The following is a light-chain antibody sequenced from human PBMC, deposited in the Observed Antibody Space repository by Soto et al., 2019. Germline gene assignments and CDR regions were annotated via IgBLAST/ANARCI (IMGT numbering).Light chain of an antibody. CDR1: QNVRNNY. CDR3: QQRSNWPLFT. CDR2: GAS. Sequence: ELTQSPGTLSLSPGERATLSCRASQNVRNNYLGWYQQKPGQAPRLLIYGASIRATGIPDRFSGSGSGTDFTLTISSLEPEDFAVYYCQQRSNWPLFTFGPGTKVDI. J-gene: IGKJ3*01. V-gene: IGKV3D-20*02.